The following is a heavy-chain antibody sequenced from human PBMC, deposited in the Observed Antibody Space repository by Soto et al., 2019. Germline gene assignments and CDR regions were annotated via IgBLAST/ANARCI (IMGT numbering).Heavy chain of an antibody. J-gene: IGHJ6*02. CDR3: ARASYGDYGMDV. CDR1: GFTFSSYA. CDR2: ISYDGSNK. V-gene: IGHV3-30-3*01. Sequence: QVQLVESGGGVVQPGRSLRLSCAASGFTFSSYAMHWVRQAPGKGLEWVAAISYDGSNKYYADSVKGRFTISRDNSKNTLYLQMNSLRAEDTAVYYCARASYGDYGMDVWGQGTTVTVSS. D-gene: IGHD4-17*01.